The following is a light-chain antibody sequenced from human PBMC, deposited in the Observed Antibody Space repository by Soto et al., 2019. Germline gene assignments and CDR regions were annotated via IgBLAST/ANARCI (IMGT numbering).Light chain of an antibody. CDR1: QSVSSSY. CDR2: GAS. Sequence: EIVLTQSPGTLSLSPGERATLSCRASQSVSSSYLAWYQQKPGQAPRLLMYGASSRATGIPDRFSGSGSGTDFTLTISRLEPADFAVYYCQQYRTFGQGTKV. V-gene: IGKV3-20*01. CDR3: QQYRT. J-gene: IGKJ1*01.